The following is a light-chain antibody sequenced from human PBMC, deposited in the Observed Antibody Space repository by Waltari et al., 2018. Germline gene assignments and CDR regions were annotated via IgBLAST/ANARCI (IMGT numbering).Light chain of an antibody. V-gene: IGKV1-5*03. CDR3: QQYNSYSWT. Sequence: DIQMTQSPSTLSASVGDRVTITCRASQSISSWLAWYQQKPGKAPKLQIYKASSLESGVPSRFSGSGSGTEFTLTISSLQPDDFATYYCQQYNSYSWTFGQGTKVEIK. CDR2: KAS. CDR1: QSISSW. J-gene: IGKJ1*01.